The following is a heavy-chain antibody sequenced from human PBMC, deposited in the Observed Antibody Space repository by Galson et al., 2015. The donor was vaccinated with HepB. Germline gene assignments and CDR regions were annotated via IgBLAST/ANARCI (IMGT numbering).Heavy chain of an antibody. Sequence: SLRLSCAASGFTFSSHWMHWVRHAPGKGLEWVSRINSDGSTTYADSVRGRFTISRDNAKNTLYLQMNSLRAEDTATYYCVRDYDSTWYGGWFDPWGQGTLVTVSS. CDR1: GFTFSSHW. V-gene: IGHV3-74*01. J-gene: IGHJ5*02. CDR2: INSDGSTT. CDR3: VRDYDSTWYGGWFDP. D-gene: IGHD6-13*01.